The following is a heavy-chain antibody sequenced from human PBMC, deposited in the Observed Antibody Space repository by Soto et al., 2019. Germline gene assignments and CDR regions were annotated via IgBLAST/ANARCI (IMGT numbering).Heavy chain of an antibody. V-gene: IGHV4-4*02. CDR3: ARTLSGGFDY. CDR2: IYNGRST. J-gene: IGHJ4*02. Sequence: SETLSLTCAVSGGSISSSNWWSWIRQPPGKGLEWLADIYNGRSTNYNPSLMSRVSISVDTSKSQFSLNLTSVTAADTAVYYCARTLSGGFDYWGQGTLVTVSS. CDR1: GGSISSSNW.